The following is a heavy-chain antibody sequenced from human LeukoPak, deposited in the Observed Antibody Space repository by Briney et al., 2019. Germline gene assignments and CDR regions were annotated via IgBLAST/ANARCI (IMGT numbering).Heavy chain of an antibody. CDR3: ARAYDDYYDSSGYQN. CDR2: INSDGSST. J-gene: IGHJ4*02. D-gene: IGHD3-22*01. Sequence: SGGSLRLSCAASGFTFSNAWMSWVRQAPGKGLVWVSRINSDGSSTSYADSVKGRFTISRDNAKNTLYLQMNSLRAEDTAVYYCARAYDDYYDSSGYQNWGQGTLVTVSS. CDR1: GFTFSNAW. V-gene: IGHV3-74*01.